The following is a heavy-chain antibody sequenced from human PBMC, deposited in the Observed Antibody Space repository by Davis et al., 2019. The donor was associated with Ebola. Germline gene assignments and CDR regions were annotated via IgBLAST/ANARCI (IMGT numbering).Heavy chain of an antibody. Sequence: GESLKISCEASGFRFENYGMHWVRQAPGKGLEWVAVISYDGSNKYYADSVKGRFTISRDNSKNTLYLQMNSLRAEDTAVYYCAKVQGAVAVSYGMDVWGQGTTVTVSS. V-gene: IGHV3-30*18. CDR2: ISYDGSNK. CDR1: GFRFENYG. J-gene: IGHJ6*02. D-gene: IGHD6-19*01. CDR3: AKVQGAVAVSYGMDV.